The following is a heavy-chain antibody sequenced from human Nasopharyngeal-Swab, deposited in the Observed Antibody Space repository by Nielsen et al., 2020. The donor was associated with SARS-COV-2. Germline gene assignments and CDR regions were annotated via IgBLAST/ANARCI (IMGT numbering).Heavy chain of an antibody. CDR2: IYYSGST. V-gene: IGHV4-39*01. Sequence: SETLSLTCTVSGGSISSSSYYWGWIRQPPGKGLEWIGSIYYSGSTYYNPSLKSRVTISVGTSKNQFSLKLSSVTAADTAVYYCARHDHTIVRAIDYWGQGTLVTVSS. J-gene: IGHJ4*02. D-gene: IGHD3-3*01. CDR1: GGSISSSSYY. CDR3: ARHDHTIVRAIDY.